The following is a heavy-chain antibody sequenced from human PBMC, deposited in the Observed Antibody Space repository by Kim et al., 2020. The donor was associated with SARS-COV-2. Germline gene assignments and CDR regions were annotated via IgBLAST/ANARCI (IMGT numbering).Heavy chain of an antibody. CDR3: ASSDYVWGSYRYTGRFDY. V-gene: IGHV4-34*01. Sequence: KSRVTISVDTSKNQFSLKLSSVTAADTAVYYCASSDYVWGSYRYTGRFDYWGQGTLVTVSS. D-gene: IGHD3-16*02. J-gene: IGHJ4*02.